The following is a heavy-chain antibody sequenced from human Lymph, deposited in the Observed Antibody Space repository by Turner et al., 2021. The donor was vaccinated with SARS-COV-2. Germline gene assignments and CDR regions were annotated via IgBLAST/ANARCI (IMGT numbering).Heavy chain of an antibody. CDR1: GFTFSSYW. Sequence: EVQLVESGGGLVQPGGSLRRSCAASGFTFSSYWMSWVRQAPGKGLEWVANIKQDGSEKYYVDSVKGRFTISRDNDKNSLYLQMNSLRAEDRAVYYCAREDTVMVYDYWGQGTLVTVSS. J-gene: IGHJ4*02. CDR2: IKQDGSEK. CDR3: AREDTVMVYDY. D-gene: IGHD5-18*01. V-gene: IGHV3-7*03.